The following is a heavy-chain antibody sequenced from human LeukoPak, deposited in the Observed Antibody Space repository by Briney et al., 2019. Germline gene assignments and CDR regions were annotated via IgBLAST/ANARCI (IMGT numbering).Heavy chain of an antibody. CDR2: INPDSGDT. CDR1: GYTFSDYF. CDR3: ARDLGIAAAHGSY. J-gene: IGHJ4*02. Sequence: ASVKVSCKASGYTFSDYFMHWVRQAPGQGLEWMGWINPDSGDTKYAQKLQGRVTMTTDTSTSTAYMELRSLRSDDTAVYYCARDLGIAAAHGSYWGQGTLVTVSS. V-gene: IGHV1/OR15-2*02. D-gene: IGHD6-13*01.